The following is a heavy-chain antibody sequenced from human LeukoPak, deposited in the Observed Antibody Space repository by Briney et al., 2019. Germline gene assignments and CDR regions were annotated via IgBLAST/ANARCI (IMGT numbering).Heavy chain of an antibody. CDR2: IYYSGST. Sequence: SETLSLTCTVSGGSISSSSYYWGWIRQPPGKGLEWIGSIYYSGSTYYNPSLKSRVTISVDTSKNQFSLKLSSVTAADTAVYYCARRFVGYDSSWGASDIWGRGTMITVSS. CDR3: ARRFVGYDSSWGASDI. J-gene: IGHJ3*02. D-gene: IGHD6-13*01. CDR1: GGSISSSSYY. V-gene: IGHV4-39*01.